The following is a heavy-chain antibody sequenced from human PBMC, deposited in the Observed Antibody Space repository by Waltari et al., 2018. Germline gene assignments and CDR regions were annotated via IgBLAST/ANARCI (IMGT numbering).Heavy chain of an antibody. D-gene: IGHD3-3*01. CDR2: IYHSGST. CDR1: GYSISSGYY. J-gene: IGHJ4*02. Sequence: QVQLQESGPGLVKPSETLSITCTVSGYSISSGYYWGWIRQPPGKGLEWIGSIYHSGSTYYNPSLKSRVTISVDTSKNQFSLKLSSVTAADTAVYYCARDPQADFWSGYSSYWGQGTLVTVSS. CDR3: ARDPQADFWSGYSSY. V-gene: IGHV4-38-2*02.